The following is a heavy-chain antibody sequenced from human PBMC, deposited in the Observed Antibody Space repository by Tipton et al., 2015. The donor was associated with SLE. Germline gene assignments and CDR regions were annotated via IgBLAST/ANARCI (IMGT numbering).Heavy chain of an antibody. CDR2: ISGKSIVT. CDR1: A. D-gene: IGHD3-10*01. J-gene: IGHJ4*02. CDR3: AFQRAGETAFFDY. V-gene: IGHV3-23*01. Sequence: AMTWVRQAPGKGLEWVSSISGKSIVTYYEDSVKGRFTISRDNSKNTLYLEMNSLIAEDTAVYHCAFQRAGETAFFDYWGQGILVTVSS.